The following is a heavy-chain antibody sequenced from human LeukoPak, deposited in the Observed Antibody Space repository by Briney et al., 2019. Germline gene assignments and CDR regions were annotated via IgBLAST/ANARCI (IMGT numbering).Heavy chain of an antibody. V-gene: IGHV1-8*01. Sequence: GSVRVSCTASGYTFTSYDMNWVRQAPGQGLEWMGWMNHNSGNIGYAQKFQGRVTMTRSASINTAYMELSSLTSDDTAVYYCARSSVGARRKIDYWGQGTLVTVSS. CDR2: MNHNSGNI. CDR1: GYTFTSYD. CDR3: ARSSVGARRKIDY. D-gene: IGHD1-26*01. J-gene: IGHJ4*02.